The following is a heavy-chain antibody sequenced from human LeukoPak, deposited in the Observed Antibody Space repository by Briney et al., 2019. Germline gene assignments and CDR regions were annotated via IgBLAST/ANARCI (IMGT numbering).Heavy chain of an antibody. D-gene: IGHD2-15*01. CDR2: INAGNGNT. CDR1: GFTFTSYA. CDR3: ATLCCGSYYMDV. J-gene: IGHJ6*03. V-gene: IGHV1-3*03. Sequence: ASVKVSCKASGFTFTSYAIHWVRQAPGQRLEWMGWINAGNGNTKYSQEFQGRVTITRDTSANTAYMELSSLRSEDTAVYYCATLCCGSYYMDVWGKGTTVTVSS.